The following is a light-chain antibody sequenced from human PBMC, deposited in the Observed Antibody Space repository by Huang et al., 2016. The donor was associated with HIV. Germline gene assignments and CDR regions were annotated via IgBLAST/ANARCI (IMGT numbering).Light chain of an antibody. CDR2: AAS. J-gene: IGKJ4*01. CDR1: RGSSKS. CDR3: QQYYNTTLS. Sequence: DIQMTQSPSSLSASVGDRVTITCRASRGSSKSLAWYQQQPGKGPKLLLYAASRLQGGVPSRFSGSGSRTDYTLTISSLQPEDSATYYCQQYYNTTLSFGGGTKVEIK. V-gene: IGKV1-NL1*01.